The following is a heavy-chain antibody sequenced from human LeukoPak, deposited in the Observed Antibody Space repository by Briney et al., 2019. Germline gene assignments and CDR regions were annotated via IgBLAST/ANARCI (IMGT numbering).Heavy chain of an antibody. Sequence: PGGSLRLSCAASGFTFSSYAMSWVRQAPGKGLEWVSYISSSGSTIYYADSVEGRFTISRDNAKNSLYLQMNSLRAEDTAVYYCARPRLPYYFDYWGQGTLVTVSS. CDR2: ISSSGSTI. CDR3: ARPRLPYYFDY. J-gene: IGHJ4*02. D-gene: IGHD5-12*01. CDR1: GFTFSSYA. V-gene: IGHV3-48*04.